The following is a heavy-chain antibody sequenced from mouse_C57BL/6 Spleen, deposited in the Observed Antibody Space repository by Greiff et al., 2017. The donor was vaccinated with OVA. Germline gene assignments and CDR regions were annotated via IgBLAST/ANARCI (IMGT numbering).Heavy chain of an antibody. J-gene: IGHJ4*01. D-gene: IGHD2-5*01. CDR2: IHPNSGST. CDR1: GYTFTSYW. CDR3: ASYYSNYDAMDY. Sequence: QVQLQQPGAELVKPGASVKLSCKASGYTFTSYWMHWVKQRPGQGLEWIGMIHPNSGSTNYNEKFKSKATLTVDKSSSTAYMQLSSLTSEDSAVYYCASYYSNYDAMDYWGQGTSVTVSS. V-gene: IGHV1-64*01.